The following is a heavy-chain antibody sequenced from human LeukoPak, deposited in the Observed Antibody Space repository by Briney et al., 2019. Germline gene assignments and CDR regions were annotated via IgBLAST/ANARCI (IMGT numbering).Heavy chain of an antibody. CDR1: GFTFDDYA. D-gene: IGHD3-22*01. Sequence: GGSLRLSCAASGFTFDDYAMPWVRQAPGKGLEWVSGISWNSGSIGYADSVKGRFTISRDNSKNTLYLQMNSLRAEDTAVYYCAKDVEYYYDSSGYGYYFDYWGQGTLVTVSS. V-gene: IGHV3-9*01. J-gene: IGHJ4*02. CDR2: ISWNSGSI. CDR3: AKDVEYYYDSSGYGYYFDY.